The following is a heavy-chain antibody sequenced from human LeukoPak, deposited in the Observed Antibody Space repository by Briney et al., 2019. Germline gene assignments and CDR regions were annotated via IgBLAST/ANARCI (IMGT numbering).Heavy chain of an antibody. CDR1: GYTFTNYG. D-gene: IGHD3-16*01. V-gene: IGHV1-18*01. Sequence: ASVKVSCKASGYTFTNYGIHWVRQAPGQGLEWMGWISAYNGNTKYAQNLQGRVTMTTDTSTSTAYMGLRSLRSDDTAVYYCARGPLGAAFDSWGQGTLVTVSS. J-gene: IGHJ4*02. CDR3: ARGPLGAAFDS. CDR2: ISAYNGNT.